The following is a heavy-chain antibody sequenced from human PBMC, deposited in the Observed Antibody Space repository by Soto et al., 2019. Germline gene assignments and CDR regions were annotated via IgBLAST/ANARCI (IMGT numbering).Heavy chain of an antibody. CDR2: ISSNSAYI. J-gene: IGHJ4*02. CDR3: ARGKDSSGWYYFDY. Sequence: GGSLRLSCAASGFTFRSFTMNWVRQAPGKGLEWVSTISSNSAYIYYTDALRGRFTISRDNAKNSLHLQMNSLGAEDTAVYYCARGKDSSGWYYFDYWGQGTLVTVSS. D-gene: IGHD6-19*01. V-gene: IGHV3-21*01. CDR1: GFTFRSFT.